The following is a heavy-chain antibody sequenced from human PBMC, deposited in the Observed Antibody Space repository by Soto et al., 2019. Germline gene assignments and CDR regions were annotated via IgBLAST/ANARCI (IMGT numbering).Heavy chain of an antibody. V-gene: IGHV3-53*01. CDR2: IYSGGST. D-gene: IGHD4-17*01. CDR1: GFTVSSNY. Sequence: EVQLVESGGGLIQPGGSLRLSCAASGFTVSSNYMSWVRQAPGKGLEWVSVIYSGGSTYYADSVKGRFTISRDNSKSTLYLQMNSLRAEDTAVYYWARCDSMTTVATTYYGMDFWGEGTTVTVCS. CDR3: ARCDSMTTVATTYYGMDF. J-gene: IGHJ6*04.